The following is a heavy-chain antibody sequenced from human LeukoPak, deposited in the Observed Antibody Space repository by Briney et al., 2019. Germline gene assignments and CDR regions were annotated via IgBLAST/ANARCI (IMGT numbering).Heavy chain of an antibody. CDR3: AKDRGYSYGYFDY. CDR2: ISYDGSNK. J-gene: IGHJ4*02. Sequence: GGSLRLSCVVSGFTFSSYWMNWVRQAPGNGLEWVALISYDGSNKYYTDSVKGRFTISRDNSKNTLYLQMDSLRAEDTAVYYCAKDRGYSYGYFDYWGQGTLVTVSS. V-gene: IGHV3-30*18. CDR1: GFTFSSYW. D-gene: IGHD5-18*01.